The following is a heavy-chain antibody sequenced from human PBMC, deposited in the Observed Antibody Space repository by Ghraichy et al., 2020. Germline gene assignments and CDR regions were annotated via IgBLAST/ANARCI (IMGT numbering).Heavy chain of an antibody. CDR3: AKAGGQLEYYYYYGMDV. CDR1: GGSISSYY. J-gene: IGHJ6*02. Sequence: SETLSLTCTVSGGSISSYYWSWIRQPPGKGLEWIGYMYYSGSTNYNPSLKSRVTISVDTSKNQFSLKLSSVTVADTAVYYFAKAGGQLEYYYYYGMDVWGQGTTVTVSS. V-gene: IGHV4-59*01. D-gene: IGHD2-2*01. CDR2: MYYSGST.